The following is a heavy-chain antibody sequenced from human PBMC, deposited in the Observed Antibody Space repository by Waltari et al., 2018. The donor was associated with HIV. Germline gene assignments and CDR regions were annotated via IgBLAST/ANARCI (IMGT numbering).Heavy chain of an antibody. J-gene: IGHJ4*02. Sequence: EVQLVESGGGWVQPGGSLTLTCEASGSTFSFYWLSWVRQAPGKGVEWVDNINQSGTERHYVDSVRGRFTISRDNGKTSLFLQMDNLSVEDTAVYYCATTHGSGDYDNDFDYWGQGTLV. CDR3: ATTHGSGDYDNDFDY. D-gene: IGHD3-10*01. CDR1: GSTFSFYW. CDR2: INQSGTER. V-gene: IGHV3-7*01.